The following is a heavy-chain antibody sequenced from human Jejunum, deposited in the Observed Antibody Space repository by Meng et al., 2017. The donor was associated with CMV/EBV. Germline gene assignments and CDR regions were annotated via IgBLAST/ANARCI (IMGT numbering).Heavy chain of an antibody. D-gene: IGHD5-18*01. J-gene: IGHJ4*02. Sequence: KASGYDFMTYDINWVRQAPGQGLEWMGWVSPNSDNAGYAQRFQGRVTFSRNSAISTAYMEVSSLTYEDTAVYYCARLSSYSSAYGYWGQGTLVTVSS. V-gene: IGHV1-8*03. CDR1: GYDFMTYD. CDR2: VSPNSDNA. CDR3: ARLSSYSSAYGY.